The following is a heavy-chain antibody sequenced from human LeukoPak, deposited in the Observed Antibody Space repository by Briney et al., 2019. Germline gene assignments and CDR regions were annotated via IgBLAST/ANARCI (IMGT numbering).Heavy chain of an antibody. CDR3: ARSAYARYFDY. Sequence: SETLSLTCTVSGGSISGYYWSWIRQPAGNGLEWVGRIYTSGSTNYNPSLKSRVTMSVDTSKNQFSLKLSSVTAADTAVYYCARSAYARYFDYWGQGTLVTVSS. V-gene: IGHV4-4*07. D-gene: IGHD4-17*01. CDR2: IYTSGST. J-gene: IGHJ4*02. CDR1: GGSISGYY.